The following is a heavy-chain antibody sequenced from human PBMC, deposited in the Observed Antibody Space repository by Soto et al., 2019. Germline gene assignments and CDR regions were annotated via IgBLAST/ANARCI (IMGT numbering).Heavy chain of an antibody. V-gene: IGHV3-74*01. CDR2: INSDGRST. Sequence: EVQLVESGGGLVQPGGSLRLSCAASGFTFSSYWMHWVRQAPGKGLVWVSRINSDGRSTVYVDSVKGRFTISRDNAKNTLYLQMNSLRAEDTAVYYCARSITGYSYADSWGQGTLVTVSS. J-gene: IGHJ4*02. CDR1: GFTFSSYW. CDR3: ARSITGYSYADS. D-gene: IGHD5-18*01.